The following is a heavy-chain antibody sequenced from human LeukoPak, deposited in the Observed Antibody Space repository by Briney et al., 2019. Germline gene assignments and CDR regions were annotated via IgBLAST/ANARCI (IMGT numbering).Heavy chain of an antibody. CDR2: TYYRSKWYN. CDR3: ARDYGDYGMNYGFDP. J-gene: IGHJ5*02. Sequence: PTLTLANAFDGGSVSSKRGAWNWIRESPSRDLEWLGRTYYRSKWYNDYAVSVKSRININPDTSKNQFSLQLNSVTPEDTAVYYCARDYGDYGMNYGFDPWGQGTLVTVSS. D-gene: IGHD4-17*01. V-gene: IGHV6-1*01. CDR1: GGSVSSKRGA.